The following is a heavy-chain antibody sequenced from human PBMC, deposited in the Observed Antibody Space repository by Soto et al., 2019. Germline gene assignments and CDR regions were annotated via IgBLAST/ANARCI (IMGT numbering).Heavy chain of an antibody. V-gene: IGHV3-21*02. Sequence: EVQLVESGGGLVKPGGSLRLSCAASGFDFSSYSMNWVRQAPGKGLEWVSSINEDSSYIYYAHSLRGRFTIYRDNAKESLYLQMNSLRAADTAVYYCVRDFGWYFRSGYMDVWGDGATVTVSS. CDR2: INEDSSYI. J-gene: IGHJ6*03. CDR3: VRDFGWYFRSGYMDV. CDR1: GFDFSSYS. D-gene: IGHD3-3*01.